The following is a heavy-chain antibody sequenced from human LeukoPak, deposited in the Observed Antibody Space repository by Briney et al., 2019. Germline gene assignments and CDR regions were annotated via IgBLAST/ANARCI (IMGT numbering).Heavy chain of an antibody. V-gene: IGHV3-30*18. Sequence: GGSLRLSCAASGFTFNNYGIHYVRQAPGKGLEWVAVISDDGRHKNYADSVKGRFTISRDNSNNTLYLQTNSLRVEDTGVYYCAKDRETTASGTFDYWGQGTLVTVSS. CDR2: ISDDGRHK. D-gene: IGHD6-13*01. CDR1: GFTFNNYG. CDR3: AKDRETTASGTFDY. J-gene: IGHJ4*02.